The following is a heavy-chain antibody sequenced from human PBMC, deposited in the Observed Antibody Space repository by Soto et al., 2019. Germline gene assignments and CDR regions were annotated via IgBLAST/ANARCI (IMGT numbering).Heavy chain of an antibody. J-gene: IGHJ4*02. CDR2: ISGSGTGT. V-gene: IGHV3-23*01. D-gene: IGHD3-10*01. CDR3: TKWHYFGSESSAGRGIES. CDR1: GFTFSNYA. Sequence: EVHLSESGGVLVQPGGSLRLSCAASGFTFSNYAMSWVRQAPGKGLEWVSTISGSGTGTYYAYSVKCRFTMSRDNSKRTLVLRMSSLRVEDTAVYYCTKWHYFGSESSAGRGIESLGQGSLVTVSS.